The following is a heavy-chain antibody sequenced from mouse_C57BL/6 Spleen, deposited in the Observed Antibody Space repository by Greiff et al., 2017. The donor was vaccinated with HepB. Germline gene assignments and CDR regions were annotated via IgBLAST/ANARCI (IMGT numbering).Heavy chain of an antibody. V-gene: IGHV1-80*01. Sequence: VMLVESGAELVKPGASVKISCKASGYAFSSYWMNWVKQRPGKGLEWIGQIYPGDGDTNYNGKFKGKATLTADKSSSTAYMQLSSLTSEDSAVYFCAREGYGSSPWFAYWGQGTLVTVSA. CDR1: GYAFSSYW. CDR2: IYPGDGDT. D-gene: IGHD1-1*01. CDR3: AREGYGSSPWFAY. J-gene: IGHJ3*01.